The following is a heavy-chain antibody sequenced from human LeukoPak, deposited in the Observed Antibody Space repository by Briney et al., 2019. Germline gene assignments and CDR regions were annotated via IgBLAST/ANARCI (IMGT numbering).Heavy chain of an antibody. CDR1: GFTFNTYA. CDR2: ISGTGGGT. V-gene: IGHV3-23*01. J-gene: IGHJ3*02. Sequence: GGSLRLSCAASGFTFNTYAMSWVRQAPGKGLEWVSSISGTGGGTYYADSVKGRFTISRDNSHKTLYLQMNSLRAEDTAVYYCAKDREMYFYDSSGYRYAFHIWGQGTKVTVSS. CDR3: AKDREMYFYDSSGYRYAFHI. D-gene: IGHD3-22*01.